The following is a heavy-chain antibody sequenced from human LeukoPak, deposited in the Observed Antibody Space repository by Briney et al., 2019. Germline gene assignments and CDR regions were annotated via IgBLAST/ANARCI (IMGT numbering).Heavy chain of an antibody. D-gene: IGHD2-15*01. V-gene: IGHV4-59*08. CDR2: IYYSGST. CDR1: GGSISSYY. CDR3: ARRRCSGGSCYSYYFDY. Sequence: PSETPSLTCTVSGGSISSYYWSWIRQPPGKGLEWIGYIYYSGSTNYNPSLKSRVTISVDTSKNQFSLKLSSVTAADTAVYYCARRRCSGGSCYSYYFDYWGQGTLVTVSS. J-gene: IGHJ4*02.